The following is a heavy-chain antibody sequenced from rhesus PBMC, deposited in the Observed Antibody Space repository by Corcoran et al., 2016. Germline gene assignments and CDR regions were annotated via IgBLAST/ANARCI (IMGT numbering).Heavy chain of an antibody. CDR3: ARRAGPFDY. V-gene: IGHV4-76*01. Sequence: QVQLQESGPGVVKPSETLSLTCAVSGGSISSNYDWSWIRQPPGKGPEWIGYIYGSKGGPSYNPSLKSRATISKDASNNQFSLRLTSVTAADAAVYYCARRAGPFDYWGQGILVTVSS. CDR2: IYGSKGGP. J-gene: IGHJ4*01. CDR1: GGSISSNYD. D-gene: IGHD6-31*01.